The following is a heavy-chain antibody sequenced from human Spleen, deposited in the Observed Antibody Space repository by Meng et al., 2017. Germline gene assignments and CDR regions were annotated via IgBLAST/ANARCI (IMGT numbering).Heavy chain of an antibody. CDR3: ARRRNYYGSGTPWGFDY. CDR1: GGSFSGYS. J-gene: IGHJ4*02. D-gene: IGHD3-10*01. CDR2: INHSGST. Sequence: LQRWGAGLLKPSGPLSLPCAVYGGSFSGYSWSWIRQPPGKGLEWIGEINHSGSTNYNPSLKSRVTISVDTSKNQFSLKLSSVTSADTAVYYCARRRNYYGSGTPWGFDYWGQGTLVTVSS. V-gene: IGHV4-34*01.